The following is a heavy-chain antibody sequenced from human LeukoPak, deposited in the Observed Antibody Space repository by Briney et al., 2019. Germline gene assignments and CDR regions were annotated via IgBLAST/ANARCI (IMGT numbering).Heavy chain of an antibody. CDR3: ARDRGTR. J-gene: IGHJ4*02. CDR1: GGSISSSSYY. CDR2: IYYSGST. D-gene: IGHD3-10*01. V-gene: IGHV4-39*07. Sequence: PSETLSLTCTVSGGSISSSSYYWGWIRQPPGKGLEWIGSIYYSGSTYYNPSLKSRVTISVDTSKNQFSLKLSSVTAADTAVYYCARDRGTRWGQGTLVTVSS.